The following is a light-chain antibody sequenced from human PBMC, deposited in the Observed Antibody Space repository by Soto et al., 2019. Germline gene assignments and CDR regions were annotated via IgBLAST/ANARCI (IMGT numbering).Light chain of an antibody. CDR3: QHYYTSYKT. CDR2: GAS. V-gene: IGKV3-20*01. J-gene: IGKJ1*01. Sequence: EVVLTQSPGTLSLSPGERATLSCGASQSVTGNYLAWYQQKPGQAPRLLIFGASTRATGIPDRFSGSGSGTDFTLTISRLEPEDFAVYYCQHYYTSYKTFGQGTKVDIK. CDR1: QSVTGNY.